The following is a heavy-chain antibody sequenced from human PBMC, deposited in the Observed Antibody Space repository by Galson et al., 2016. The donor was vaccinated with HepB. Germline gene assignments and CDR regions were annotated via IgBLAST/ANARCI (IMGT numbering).Heavy chain of an antibody. J-gene: IGHJ6*02. D-gene: IGHD6-13*01. V-gene: IGHV1-46*01. CDR3: ARDSKAAPGSVDGMDV. CDR2: INPSDGDT. CDR1: GYTFTSYY. Sequence: SVKVSCKASGYTFTSYYIHWVRQAPGQGLEWMGIINPSDGDTSFAQKFQGRVTMIRDTSTSTVYMDLSSLRFEDTAVYYCARDSKAAPGSVDGMDVWGQGATVTASS.